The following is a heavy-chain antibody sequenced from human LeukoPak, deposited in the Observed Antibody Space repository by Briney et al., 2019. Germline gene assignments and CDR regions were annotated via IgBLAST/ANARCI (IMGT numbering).Heavy chain of an antibody. D-gene: IGHD6-19*01. Sequence: GGSLRLSCAASGFTFSSYAMSWVRQAPGKGLEWVSVIYSGGSTYYADSVKGRFTISRDNSKNTLYLQMNSLRAEDTAVYYCARSTSGWYEDAFDIWGQGTMVTVSS. V-gene: IGHV3-66*01. CDR3: ARSTSGWYEDAFDI. J-gene: IGHJ3*02. CDR1: GFTFSSYA. CDR2: IYSGGST.